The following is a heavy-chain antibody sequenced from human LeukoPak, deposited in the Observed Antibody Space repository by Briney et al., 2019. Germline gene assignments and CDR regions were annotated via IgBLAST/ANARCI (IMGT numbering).Heavy chain of an antibody. V-gene: IGHV3-30*04. CDR2: ISYDGSNK. D-gene: IGHD5-18*01. CDR3: ARVYGYSYGYGHPGSASPGAFDY. CDR1: GFTFSSYA. J-gene: IGHJ4*02. Sequence: GGSLRPSCAASGFTFSSYAMHWVRQAPGKGLEWVAVISYDGSNKYYADSVKGRFTISRDNSKNTLYLQMNSLRAEDTAVYYCARVYGYSYGYGHPGSASPGAFDYWGQGTLVTVSS.